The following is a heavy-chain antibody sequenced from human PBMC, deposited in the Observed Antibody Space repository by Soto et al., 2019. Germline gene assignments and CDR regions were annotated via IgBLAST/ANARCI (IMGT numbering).Heavy chain of an antibody. CDR3: ARDNLPYSRSWSF. CDR1: GFTFSSYG. Sequence: QVQLVESGGGVVQPGRSLRLSCAASGFTFSSYGMHWVRQAPGKGLEWVAVIWYDGSNKYYADSVKGRFTISRDNXRSTLYLQKNSLRAVDTAVYYLARDNLPYSRSWSFGGQGTLVTVSS. V-gene: IGHV3-33*01. CDR2: IWYDGSNK. D-gene: IGHD6-13*01. J-gene: IGHJ1*01.